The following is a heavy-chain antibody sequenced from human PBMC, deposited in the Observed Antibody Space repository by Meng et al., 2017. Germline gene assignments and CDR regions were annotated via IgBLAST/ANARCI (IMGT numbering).Heavy chain of an antibody. CDR1: GFTFSSYA. V-gene: IGHV3-30*01. CDR3: ARESISSSWFYFDY. D-gene: IGHD6-13*01. CDR2: ISYDGSNK. Sequence: GESLKISCAASGFTFSSYAMHWVRQAPGKGLEWVAVISYDGSNKYYADSVKGRFTISRDNSKNTLYLQMNSLRAEDTAVYYCARESISSSWFYFDYWGQGTLVTVSS. J-gene: IGHJ4*02.